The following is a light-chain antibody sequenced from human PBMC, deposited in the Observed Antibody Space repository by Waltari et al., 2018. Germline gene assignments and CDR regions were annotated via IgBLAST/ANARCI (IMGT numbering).Light chain of an antibody. CDR1: QSISTY. J-gene: IGKJ1*01. CDR2: SAS. Sequence: DIQMTQSPSSLSASVRDRVAITCRASQSISTYLNWYQQRPGKAPKLLIYSASSLQSGVPSRFSGSGSGTDFTLTITSLRHEDFETYFCEQSSSTPGTFGQGTTVEIK. V-gene: IGKV1-39*01. CDR3: EQSSSTPGT.